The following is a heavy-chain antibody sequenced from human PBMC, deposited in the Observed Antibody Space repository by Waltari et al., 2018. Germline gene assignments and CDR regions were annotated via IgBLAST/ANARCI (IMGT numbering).Heavy chain of an antibody. CDR1: GFTFSSYG. V-gene: IGHV3-30*02. D-gene: IGHD6-6*01. CDR3: AKGDSSSSPFDY. J-gene: IGHJ4*02. Sequence: QVQLVESGGGVVQPGGSLRLSCAASGFTFSSYGLHWVRQAPGKGLEWVAFIRYDGINKDYADSVKGRFTISRDNSKNTLYLQMNSLRAEDTAVYYCAKGDSSSSPFDYWGQGTLVTVSS. CDR2: IRYDGINK.